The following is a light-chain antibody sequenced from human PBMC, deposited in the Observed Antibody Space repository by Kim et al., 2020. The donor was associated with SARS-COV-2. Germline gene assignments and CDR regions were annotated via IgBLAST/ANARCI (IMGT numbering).Light chain of an antibody. CDR2: DAS. Sequence: LCPGERATLPCRARQSVSSYLAWYQQKPGQAPRLLIYDASNRATGIPARFSGSGSGTDFTLTISSLEPEDFAVYYCQQRSNWPLTFGGGTKVDIK. CDR1: QSVSSY. V-gene: IGKV3-11*01. J-gene: IGKJ4*01. CDR3: QQRSNWPLT.